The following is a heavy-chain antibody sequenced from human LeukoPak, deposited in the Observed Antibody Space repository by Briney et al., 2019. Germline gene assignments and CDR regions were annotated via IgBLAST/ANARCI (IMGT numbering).Heavy chain of an antibody. V-gene: IGHV4-38-2*02. J-gene: IGHJ6*04. CDR2: INHSGST. Sequence: PSETLSLTCTVSGYSISSGLYWSWIRQPPGKGLEWIGEINHSGSTNYNPFLKSRVTISVDTSKNQFSLKLSSVTAADTAVYYCARSGGDYDFWSGYLDVWGKGTTVTVSS. CDR3: ARSGGDYDFWSGYLDV. CDR1: GYSISSGLY. D-gene: IGHD3-3*01.